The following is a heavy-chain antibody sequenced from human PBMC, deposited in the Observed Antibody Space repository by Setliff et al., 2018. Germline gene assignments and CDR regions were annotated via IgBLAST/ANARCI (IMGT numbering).Heavy chain of an antibody. D-gene: IGHD3-10*01. CDR2: VYYSGAA. CDR1: GGSFSTYY. V-gene: IGHV4-59*08. CDR3: ARMSALGEVDY. J-gene: IGHJ4*02. Sequence: SETLSLTCTVSGGSFSTYYWSWIRQAPGKGLEWIGHVYYSGAANYNPSLKSRVTVSVDTSKNQFSLRLTSVTAEDTAVYYCARMSALGEVDYWGQGTLVTVSS.